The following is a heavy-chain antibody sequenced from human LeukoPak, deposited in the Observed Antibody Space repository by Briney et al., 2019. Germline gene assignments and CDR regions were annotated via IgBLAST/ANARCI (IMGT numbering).Heavy chain of an antibody. CDR3: AREDSGYDYYYYYMDV. V-gene: IGHV4-61*02. CDR2: IYTSGST. Sequence: PSQTLSLTCTVSGGSISSGSYYWRWIRQPAGEGLEWIGRIYTSGSTNYNPSLKSRVTISIDTSKNQFSLKLSSVTAADTAVYYCAREDSGYDYYYYYMDVWGKGTTVTVSS. CDR1: GGSISSGSYY. J-gene: IGHJ6*03. D-gene: IGHD5-12*01.